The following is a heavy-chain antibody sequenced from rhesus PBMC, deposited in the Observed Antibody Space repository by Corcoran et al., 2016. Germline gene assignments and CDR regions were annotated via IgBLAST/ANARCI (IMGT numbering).Heavy chain of an antibody. CDR1: GGSISDSYR. V-gene: IGHV4S10*01. D-gene: IGHD4-23*01. CDR3: ARGSNYARYFDL. J-gene: IGHJ2*01. Sequence: QVQLQESGPGVVKPSETLSLTCAVSGGSISDSYRWSWIRQPPGKGLEWIGYIYGSGGSPDYNPPLKSRVTISPDTSKNQFSLKLSSVTAADTAVYYCARGSNYARYFDLWGPGTPITISS. CDR2: IYGSGGSP.